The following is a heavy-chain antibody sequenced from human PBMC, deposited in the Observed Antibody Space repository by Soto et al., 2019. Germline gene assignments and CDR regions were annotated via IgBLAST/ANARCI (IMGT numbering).Heavy chain of an antibody. V-gene: IGHV3-48*02. CDR2: ISSSSSTI. CDR3: AREDSGIDYYYYGMDV. CDR1: GFTFSSYS. Sequence: GGSLRLSCAASGFTFSSYSMNWVRQAPGKGPKWVSYISSSSSTIYYADSVKGRFTISRDNAKNSLYLQMNSLRDEDTAVYYCAREDSGIDYYYYGMDVWGQGTTVTVSS. D-gene: IGHD3-10*01. J-gene: IGHJ6*02.